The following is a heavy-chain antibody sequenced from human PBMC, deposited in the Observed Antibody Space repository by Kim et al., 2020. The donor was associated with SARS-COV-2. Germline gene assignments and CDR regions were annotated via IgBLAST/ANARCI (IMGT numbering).Heavy chain of an antibody. V-gene: IGHV3-30*02. CDR2: GSKK. CDR3: AILSGPDY. Sequence: GSKKYNPDSVKGRLTISRDNSKNTLYLQMNSLRAEDTAVYYCAILSGPDYWGQGTLVTVSS. D-gene: IGHD3-10*01. J-gene: IGHJ4*02.